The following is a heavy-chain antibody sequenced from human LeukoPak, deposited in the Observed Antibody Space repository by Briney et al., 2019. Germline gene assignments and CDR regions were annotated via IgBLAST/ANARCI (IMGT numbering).Heavy chain of an antibody. V-gene: IGHV4-61*02. J-gene: IGHJ3*02. D-gene: IGHD1-26*01. Sequence: KPSQTLSLTCTVSGGSISSGSYYWSWLRQPAGKGLEWIGRIYTSGSTNSNPSLKSRVTISVDMSKNQFSLKLSSVTAADTAVYYCASLVVGATASSIWPYLRANRDIWGQGTMVTVSS. CDR3: ASLVVGATASSIWPYLRANRDI. CDR2: IYTSGST. CDR1: GGSISSGSYY.